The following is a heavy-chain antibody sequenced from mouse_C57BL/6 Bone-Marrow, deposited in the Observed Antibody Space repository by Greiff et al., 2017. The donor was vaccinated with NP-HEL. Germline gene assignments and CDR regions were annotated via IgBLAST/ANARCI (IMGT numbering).Heavy chain of an antibody. CDR1: GYSITSGYY. CDR2: ISYDGSN. CDR3: ARGGLRSFAD. Sequence: VQLKESGPGLVKPSQSLSLTCSVTGYSITSGYYWNWIRQFPGNKLEWMGYISYDGSNNYNPSLKNRISITRDTSKNQFFLKLNSVTTEDTATYYCARGGLRSFADWGQGTLVTVSA. V-gene: IGHV3-6*01. J-gene: IGHJ3*01. D-gene: IGHD1-1*01.